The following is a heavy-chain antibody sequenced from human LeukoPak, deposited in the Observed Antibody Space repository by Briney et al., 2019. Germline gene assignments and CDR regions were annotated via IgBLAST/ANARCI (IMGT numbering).Heavy chain of an antibody. Sequence: AXGXTFTGYYMHWVRQAPGQGLEWMGWINPHTGGTNYAQKFQGRVTMTRDASISTAYMELSRLRSDDTGVYYCARRRDGYNQLDYWGQGTLVTVSS. CDR2: INPHTGGT. J-gene: IGHJ4*02. V-gene: IGHV1-2*02. D-gene: IGHD5-24*01. CDR1: GXTFTGYY. CDR3: ARRRDGYNQLDY.